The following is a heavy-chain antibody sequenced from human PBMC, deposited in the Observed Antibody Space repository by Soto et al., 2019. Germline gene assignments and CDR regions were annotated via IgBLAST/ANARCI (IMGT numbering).Heavy chain of an antibody. CDR3: ARDRWQDSSGSYDY. Sequence: SVKVSCKASGGTFSSYAISWVRQAPGQGLEWMGGIIPIFGTANYAQKFQGRVTITADESTSTAYMELSSLRSEDTAVYYCARDRWQDSSGSYDYWGQGTLVTVSS. D-gene: IGHD3-22*01. V-gene: IGHV1-69*13. J-gene: IGHJ4*02. CDR2: IIPIFGTA. CDR1: GGTFSSYA.